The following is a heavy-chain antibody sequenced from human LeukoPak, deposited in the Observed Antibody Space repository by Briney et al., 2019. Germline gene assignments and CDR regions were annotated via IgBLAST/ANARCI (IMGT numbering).Heavy chain of an antibody. CDR2: MNPNSGNT. V-gene: IGHV1-8*01. CDR3: SSGHASGD. D-gene: IGHD2-8*01. Sequence: ASVKVSYKASGNTFHSYDINWARKATGQGLEWVGWMNPNSGNTDYAQKFQGRLTLTSDTSRGTAYLELSSLRSEDTAVYYCSSGHASGDWGQGTPVTVSS. CDR1: GNTFHSYD. J-gene: IGHJ4*02.